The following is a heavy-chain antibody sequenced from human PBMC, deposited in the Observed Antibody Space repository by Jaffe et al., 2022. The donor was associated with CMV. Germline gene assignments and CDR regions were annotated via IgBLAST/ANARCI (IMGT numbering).Heavy chain of an antibody. CDR1: GYSFTSYW. D-gene: IGHD1-1*01. CDR2: IYPGDSDT. V-gene: IGHV5-51*01. Sequence: EVQLVQSGAEVKKPGESLKISCKGSGYSFTSYWIGWVRQMPGKGLEWMGIIYPGDSDTRYSPSFQGQVTISADKSISTAYLQWSSLKASDTAMYYCARQWNGAHGIGGLDAFDIWGQGTMVTVSS. J-gene: IGHJ3*02. CDR3: ARQWNGAHGIGGLDAFDI.